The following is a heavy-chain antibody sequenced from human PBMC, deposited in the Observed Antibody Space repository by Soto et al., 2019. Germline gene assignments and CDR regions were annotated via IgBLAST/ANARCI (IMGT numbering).Heavy chain of an antibody. Sequence: QVQLVESGGGVVQPGTSLRLSCAASGFTFSNYGMHWVRQSPGKGLDCVASISSDGSSKYYADSVKGRFTISRDNSKNTLNLEMNSLRVEDTVVYYCAKVVEQQLVRCGLECWGQGTLVTVSS. D-gene: IGHD6-13*01. CDR3: AKVVEQQLVRCGLEC. V-gene: IGHV3-30*18. CDR1: GFTFSNYG. CDR2: ISSDGSSK. J-gene: IGHJ4*02.